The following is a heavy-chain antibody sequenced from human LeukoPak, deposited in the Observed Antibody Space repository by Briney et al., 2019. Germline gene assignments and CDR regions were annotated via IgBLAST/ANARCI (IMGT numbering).Heavy chain of an antibody. D-gene: IGHD3/OR15-3a*01. CDR1: GYTFTSYY. Sequence: ASVKVSCKASGYTFTSYYMHWVRQAPGQGLEWMGIINPSGGSTSYAQKFQGRVTMTRDTSTTTAYMELRSLRSDDTAVYYCARDVPVDGYFDYWGQGTLVTVSS. V-gene: IGHV1-46*01. CDR2: INPSGGST. CDR3: ARDVPVDGYFDY. J-gene: IGHJ4*02.